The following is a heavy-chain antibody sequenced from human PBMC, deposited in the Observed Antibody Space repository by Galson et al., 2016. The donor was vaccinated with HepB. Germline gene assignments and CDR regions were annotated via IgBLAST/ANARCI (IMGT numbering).Heavy chain of an antibody. CDR2: IYYSGST. CDR1: GGSISSYY. J-gene: IGHJ4*02. D-gene: IGHD3-10*01. V-gene: IGHV4-59*01. Sequence: SETLSLTCTVSGGSISSYYWSWIRQPPGKGLEWIGYIYYSGSTNYNPSLKRRVTISVDTSKNQFSLKLRSVTAADTAVYYCASHPYGSGSYPFDYWGQGTLVTVSS. CDR3: ASHPYGSGSYPFDY.